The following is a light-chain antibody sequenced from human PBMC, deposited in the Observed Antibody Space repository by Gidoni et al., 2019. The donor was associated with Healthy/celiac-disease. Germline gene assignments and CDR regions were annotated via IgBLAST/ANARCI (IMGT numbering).Light chain of an antibody. V-gene: IGKV3-15*01. J-gene: IGKJ4*01. CDR1: QSVSSN. CDR3: QQYNNCPPLT. Sequence: ERVMTQSTATLSVSPGERATLPFRASQSVSSNLAWYQQKTGQAPRLLIYCASTWSTGIPARFSGSGSGTEFTLTISILQSEDFAVYYCQQYNNCPPLTFGGGTKVEIK. CDR2: CAS.